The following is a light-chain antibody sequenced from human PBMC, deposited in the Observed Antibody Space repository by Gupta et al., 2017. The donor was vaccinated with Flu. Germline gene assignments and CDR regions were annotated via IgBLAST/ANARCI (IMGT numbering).Light chain of an antibody. CDR2: NTN. CDR3: GLYKSDGVFL. Sequence: QTVVTQEPSCSVSPGGAVTPTCGLSSGSVVSYDYPTWYQQTAAQPLRTLIYNTNMRSAVVPDRFSASIPGGNAALTITVAQPDEDSEYYSGLYKSDGVFLFGGGTKLTVL. CDR1: SGSVVSYDY. J-gene: IGLJ2*01. V-gene: IGLV8-61*01.